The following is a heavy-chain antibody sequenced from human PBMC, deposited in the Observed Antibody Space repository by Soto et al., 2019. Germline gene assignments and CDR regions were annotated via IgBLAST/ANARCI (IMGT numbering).Heavy chain of an antibody. CDR3: AKVEALNYDFWSGPDY. J-gene: IGHJ4*02. CDR1: GFTFSSYS. Sequence: SGGSLRLSCAASGFTFSSYSMNWVRQAPGKGLEWVSYISSSSSTIYYADSVKGRFTISRDNSKNTLYLQMNSLTTEDTALYYCAKVEALNYDFWSGPDYWGLGTLATVSS. CDR2: ISSSSSTI. V-gene: IGHV3-48*01. D-gene: IGHD3-3*01.